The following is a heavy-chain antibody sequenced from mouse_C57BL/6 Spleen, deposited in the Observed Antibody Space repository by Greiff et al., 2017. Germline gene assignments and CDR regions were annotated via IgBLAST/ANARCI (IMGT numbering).Heavy chain of an antibody. J-gene: IGHJ3*01. CDR2: IRSKSSNYAT. Sequence: EVKVVESGGGLVQPKGSLKLSCAASGFTFNTYAMHWVRQAPGKGLEWVARIRSKSSNYATYYADSVKDRVTISRDDSQSMLYLQMNNLKTEDTAMYYSVRDGYYGSSSAWFAYWGQGTLVTVSA. CDR3: VRDGYYGSSSAWFAY. CDR1: GFTFNTYA. D-gene: IGHD1-1*01. V-gene: IGHV10-3*01.